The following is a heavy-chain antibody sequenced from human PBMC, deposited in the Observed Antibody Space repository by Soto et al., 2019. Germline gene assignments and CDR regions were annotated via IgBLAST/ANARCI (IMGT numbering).Heavy chain of an antibody. CDR1: GFTFSGSA. V-gene: IGHV3-33*08. D-gene: IGHD2-15*01. Sequence: GGSLRLSCAASGFTFSGSAMHWVRQASGKGLEWVAVIWYDGSNKYYADSVKGRFTNSRDNSKNTLYLQMNSLRAEDTAVYYCAIDGYCSGGSCYSVPVFDYWGQGTLVTVSS. CDR2: IWYDGSNK. J-gene: IGHJ4*02. CDR3: AIDGYCSGGSCYSVPVFDY.